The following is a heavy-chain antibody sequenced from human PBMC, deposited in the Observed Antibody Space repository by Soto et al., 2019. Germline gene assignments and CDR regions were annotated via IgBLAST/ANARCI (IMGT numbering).Heavy chain of an antibody. CDR1: GFSFSDYA. V-gene: IGHV3-23*01. D-gene: IGHD3-22*01. CDR3: AKGPDGSDYYHNWFDS. Sequence: EVHLLESGGALVQPGGSLTLSCAASGFSFSDYAMSWVRQAPGKGLEWVSSISRTGDSAYYADSVKGRFAISRDRSKNRLSLQMNSLRVEDTGVYYCAKGPDGSDYYHNWFDSWGQGTLITVSS. CDR2: ISRTGDSA. J-gene: IGHJ5*01.